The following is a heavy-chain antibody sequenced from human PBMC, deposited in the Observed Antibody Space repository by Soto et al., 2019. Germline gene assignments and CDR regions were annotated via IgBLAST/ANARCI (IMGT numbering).Heavy chain of an antibody. Sequence: EVQLVESGGGLIQPGGSLRLSCAASGFTVSNNYMNWVRQAPGKGLEWVSIIYSGGSTYFADSVKGRFTTSRDKSKNTLYRQMNSLRVEDTAVYYCASQLLGVSYYGMDVWGQGTTVTVSS. V-gene: IGHV3-53*01. CDR3: ASQLLGVSYYGMDV. CDR1: GFTVSNNY. J-gene: IGHJ6*02. D-gene: IGHD2-2*01. CDR2: IYSGGST.